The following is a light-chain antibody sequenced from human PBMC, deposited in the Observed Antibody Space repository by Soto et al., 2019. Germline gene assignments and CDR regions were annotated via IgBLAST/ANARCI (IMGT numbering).Light chain of an antibody. CDR2: GAS. V-gene: IGKV3-15*01. Sequence: EIVMTQSPATLSVSPGERATLSCRAGQNIHTNLAWYQQKPGQAPRLLFYGASTGATGLPARFSGSGSGTEFTLTISSLQPEDFATYYCQQSYTNPRTFGRGTKVEMK. CDR3: QQSYTNPRT. J-gene: IGKJ1*01. CDR1: QNIHTN.